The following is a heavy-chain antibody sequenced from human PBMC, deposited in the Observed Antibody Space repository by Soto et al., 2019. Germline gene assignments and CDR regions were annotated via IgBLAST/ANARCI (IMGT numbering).Heavy chain of an antibody. Sequence: QVQLVESGGGVVQPGRSLRLSCAASGFTFSSWGMHWVRQAPGKGLGWVAVISDDGNKKYYADSVKGRFTISRDNSNNTLYVQMNSLRAEDTAVYYCAQDRGSRGYYYVVDYWGQGTLVTVSS. D-gene: IGHD3-22*01. J-gene: IGHJ4*02. CDR1: GFTFSSWG. V-gene: IGHV3-30*18. CDR3: AQDRGSRGYYYVVDY. CDR2: ISDDGNKK.